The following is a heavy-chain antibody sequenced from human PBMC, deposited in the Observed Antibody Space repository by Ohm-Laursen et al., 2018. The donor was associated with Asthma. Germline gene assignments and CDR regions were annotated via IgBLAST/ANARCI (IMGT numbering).Heavy chain of an antibody. CDR1: GGTFSSYA. D-gene: IGHD3-3*01. CDR2: IIPIFGTA. V-gene: IGHV1-69*13. J-gene: IGHJ4*02. Sequence: SVKVSCNASGGTFSSYAISWVRQAPGQGLEWMGGIIPIFGTANYAQKFQGRVTITADESTSTAYMELRSLRSDDTAVYYCARERGITIFGVVSNYFDYWGQGTLVTVSS. CDR3: ARERGITIFGVVSNYFDY.